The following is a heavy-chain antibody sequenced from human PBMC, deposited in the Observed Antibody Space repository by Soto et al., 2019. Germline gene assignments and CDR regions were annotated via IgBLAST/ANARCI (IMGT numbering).Heavy chain of an antibody. CDR3: ASPLSSTSYYYYYGMDV. CDR1: GFTFSSYE. D-gene: IGHD2-2*01. CDR2: ISSSGSTI. Sequence: GGSLRLSCAASGFTFSSYEMNWVRQAPGKGLEWVSYISSSGSTIYYADSVKGRFTISRDNAKNSLYLQMNSLRAEDTAVYYCASPLSSTSYYYYYGMDVWGQGTTVTVS. V-gene: IGHV3-48*03. J-gene: IGHJ6*02.